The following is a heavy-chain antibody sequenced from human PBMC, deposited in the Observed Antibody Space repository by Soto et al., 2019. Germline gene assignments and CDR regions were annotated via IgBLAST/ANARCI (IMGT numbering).Heavy chain of an antibody. CDR3: AKTDYYYGMDV. D-gene: IGHD2-21*02. Sequence: GGSLRLSCAASGFTFNIYAMSWVRLAPGKGLEWVSGLSGSGVSTYYAGSVKGRFTISRDNSKNTLYLQMNSLRAEDTAVYYCAKTDYYYGMDVWGQGTTVTVSS. CDR1: GFTFNIYA. J-gene: IGHJ6*02. V-gene: IGHV3-23*01. CDR2: LSGSGVST.